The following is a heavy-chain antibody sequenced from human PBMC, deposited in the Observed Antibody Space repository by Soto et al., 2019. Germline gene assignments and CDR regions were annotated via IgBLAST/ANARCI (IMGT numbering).Heavy chain of an antibody. CDR3: ARGYCDCSSTSPALYGMDV. CDR2: INPNSGGT. V-gene: IGHV1-2*04. D-gene: IGHD2-2*01. Sequence: ASVKVSCKASGYTFTGYYMHWVRQAPGQGLEWMGWINPNSGGTNYAQKFQGWVTMTRDTSISTAYMELSRLRSDDTAVYYCARGYCDCSSTSPALYGMDVWGQGTTVTVSS. CDR1: GYTFTGYY. J-gene: IGHJ6*02.